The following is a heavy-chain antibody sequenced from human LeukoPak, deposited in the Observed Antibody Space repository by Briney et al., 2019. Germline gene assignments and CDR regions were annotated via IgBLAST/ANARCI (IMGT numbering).Heavy chain of an antibody. Sequence: SETLSLTCTVSGGSISSGDYYWSWIRQPPGKGLEWIGYIYYSGSTYYNPSLKSRVTISVDTSKNQFSLKLSSVTAADTAVYYCARTGYSYDDAFDIWGQGTMVTVSS. CDR2: IYYSGST. J-gene: IGHJ3*02. V-gene: IGHV4-30-4*01. CDR1: GGSISSGDYY. CDR3: ARTGYSYDDAFDI. D-gene: IGHD5-18*01.